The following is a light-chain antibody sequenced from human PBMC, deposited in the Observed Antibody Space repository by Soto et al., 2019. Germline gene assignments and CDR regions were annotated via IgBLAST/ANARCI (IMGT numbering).Light chain of an antibody. V-gene: IGKV4-1*01. J-gene: IGKJ1*01. CDR1: QSVLYSSNNKNY. CDR3: QQSYSTPWT. CDR2: WAS. Sequence: DIVMTQSPDSLAVSLGERATINCMSSQSVLYSSNNKNYLAWYQQKPGQPPKLLIYWASTRESGVPDRFSDSASGTDFTLAISSLQAEDVAVYYCQQSYSTPWTFGQGTKVEIK.